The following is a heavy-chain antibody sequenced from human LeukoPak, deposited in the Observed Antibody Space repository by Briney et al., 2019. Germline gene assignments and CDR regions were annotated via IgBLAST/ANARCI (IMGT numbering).Heavy chain of an antibody. D-gene: IGHD1-14*01. V-gene: IGHV1-18*01. CDR2: ISAYNGNT. Sequence: ASVKVSCKASGYTFTSYGISWVRQAPGQGLEWMGWISAYNGNTHYAQKLQGRVTMTTDTSTSTVYMELSGLRYDDTAVYYCARGPPLTFDHTPEGYYHYYMDVWGEGATVTISS. J-gene: IGHJ6*03. CDR1: GYTFTSYG. CDR3: ARGPPLTFDHTPEGYYHYYMDV.